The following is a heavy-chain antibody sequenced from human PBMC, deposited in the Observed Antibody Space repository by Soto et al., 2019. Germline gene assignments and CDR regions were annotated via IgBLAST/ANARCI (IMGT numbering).Heavy chain of an antibody. J-gene: IGHJ5*02. D-gene: IGHD3-10*01. Sequence: SLRLSCAASGFTFRSYLMTWVRQAPGKGLEWVANINQDGSEKYYMDSMKGRFTISADKSISTAYLQWSSLKASDTAMYYCARHIGVITAGPWFDPWGQGTLVTVSS. V-gene: IGHV3-7*03. CDR1: GFTFRSYL. CDR2: INQDGSEK. CDR3: ARHIGVITAGPWFDP.